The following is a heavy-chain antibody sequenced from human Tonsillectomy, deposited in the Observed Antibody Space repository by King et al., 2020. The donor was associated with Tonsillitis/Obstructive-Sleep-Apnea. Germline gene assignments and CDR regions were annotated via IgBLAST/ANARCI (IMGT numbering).Heavy chain of an antibody. Sequence: VQLVESGGGLVQRGGSLRLSCAASGFTFSSYSMNWVRQAPGKGLEWVSYISTSGTIYYADSVKGRFTISRDNAKNSLYLQMNSLRDEDTAVYYCVRDYNDAWRLRRAFDIWGQGTMVTVSS. CDR2: ISTSGTI. V-gene: IGHV3-48*02. CDR3: VRDYNDAWRLRRAFDI. D-gene: IGHD4-17*01. CDR1: GFTFSSYS. J-gene: IGHJ3*02.